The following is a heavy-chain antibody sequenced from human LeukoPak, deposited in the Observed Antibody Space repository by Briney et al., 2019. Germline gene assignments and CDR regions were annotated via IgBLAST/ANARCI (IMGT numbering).Heavy chain of an antibody. CDR2: IVVGSGNT. V-gene: IGHV1-58*01. Sequence: SVKVSCKASGFIFTSSAVQWVRQARGQRLEWIGWIVVGSGNTNYAQKFQERVTITRDMSTSTAYMELSSLRSEDTAAYYCAADSPLTWSYGMDVWGQGTTVTVSS. CDR3: AADSPLTWSYGMDV. D-gene: IGHD2-21*02. J-gene: IGHJ6*02. CDR1: GFIFTSSA.